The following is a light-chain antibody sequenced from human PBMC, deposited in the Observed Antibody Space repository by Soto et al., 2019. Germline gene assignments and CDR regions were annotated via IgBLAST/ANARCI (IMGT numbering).Light chain of an antibody. CDR3: SSDTSSSTYV. CDR1: SSDVGGYNY. CDR2: HVS. V-gene: IGLV2-14*01. J-gene: IGLJ1*01. Sequence: QSVLTQPASVSGSPGQSITISCTGTSSDVGGYNYVSWYQQHPGKAPKLMIYHVSNRPSGVSNRFSGSKSGNTAALTISGLQAEDDADYYCSSDTSSSTYVFGTGTKLTVL.